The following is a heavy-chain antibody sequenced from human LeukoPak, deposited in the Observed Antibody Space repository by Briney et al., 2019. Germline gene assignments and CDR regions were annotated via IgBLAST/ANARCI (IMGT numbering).Heavy chain of an antibody. V-gene: IGHV3-23*01. D-gene: IGHD3-16*01. CDR2: ISGGGGTI. CDR1: GFTFSSYA. J-gene: IGHJ4*02. Sequence: GGSLRPSCAASGFTFSSYAMSWVRQAPGKGLEWVSVISGGGGTIYYADSVKGRFTISRDNSNNMVYLQMNSLRADDTAVYYCAKDLADSNWGQGTLVTVSS. CDR3: AKDLADSN.